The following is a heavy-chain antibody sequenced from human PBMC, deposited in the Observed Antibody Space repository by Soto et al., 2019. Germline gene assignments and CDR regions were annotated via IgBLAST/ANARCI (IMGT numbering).Heavy chain of an antibody. CDR2: INPSGGSS. V-gene: IGHV1-46*01. Sequence: ASVKVSCKAPADTFTSYYIHWVRQAPGQGLQWMGIINPSGGSSSYAQKFQGRVTMTRDTSTSTVYMELSSLRSEDTAVYYCARERIYSSGWYGLFDCWGQGTLVTVSS. CDR1: ADTFTSYY. J-gene: IGHJ4*02. CDR3: ARERIYSSGWYGLFDC. D-gene: IGHD6-19*01.